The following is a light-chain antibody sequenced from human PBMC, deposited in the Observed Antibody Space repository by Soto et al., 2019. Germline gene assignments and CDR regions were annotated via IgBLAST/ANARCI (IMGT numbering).Light chain of an antibody. CDR3: QQLTDWPPERT. J-gene: IGKJ1*01. CDR1: QSISSY. V-gene: IGKV3-11*01. Sequence: EVVLTQSPDTLSLPPGERATLSCRASQSISSYLAWYQQKPGEAPRLLIYYASSRATGIPARFIGSASVADFTLTISSLEPEDCAVYYCQQLTDWPPERTFGQGTKVEIK. CDR2: YAS.